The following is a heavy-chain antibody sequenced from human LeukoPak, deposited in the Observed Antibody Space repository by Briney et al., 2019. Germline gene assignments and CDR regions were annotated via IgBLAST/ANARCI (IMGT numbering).Heavy chain of an antibody. J-gene: IGHJ4*02. CDR2: ITSSGTYI. D-gene: IGHD1-26*01. CDR1: GFTFSNYN. CDR3: TTVYRSSGFDY. Sequence: GGSLRLSCAASGFTFSNYNMNWVRQAPGKAMEWVSSITSSGTYIFYADSVKGRFTISRDNAKNSLYLQMNSLKTEDTAVYYCTTVYRSSGFDYWGQGTLVTVSS. V-gene: IGHV3-21*03.